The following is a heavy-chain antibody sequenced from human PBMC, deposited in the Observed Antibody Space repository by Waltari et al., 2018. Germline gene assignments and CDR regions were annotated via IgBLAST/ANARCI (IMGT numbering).Heavy chain of an antibody. Sequence: EVQLVESGGGLVQPGGSLRLSCAVSGFTLSNYWMGWVRQAPGKGLEWLAGIKEDGSRKDYVDSVKGRFTISRDNAKSTLYLQMNSLRAEDTAVFYCVRNRGWQQFDFWGQGTLVTVSS. CDR1: GFTLSNYW. D-gene: IGHD2-15*01. V-gene: IGHV3-7*01. CDR2: IKEDGSRK. J-gene: IGHJ4*02. CDR3: VRNRGWQQFDF.